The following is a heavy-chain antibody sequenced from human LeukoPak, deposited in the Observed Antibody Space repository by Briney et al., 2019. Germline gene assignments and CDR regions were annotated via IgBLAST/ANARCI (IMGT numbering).Heavy chain of an antibody. V-gene: IGHV4-39*07. CDR2: IFHSGTG. CDR1: GGSISSGGYY. J-gene: IGHJ5*02. CDR3: ARISNWFDP. Sequence: SETLSLTCTVSGGSISSGGYYWSWVRQPPGKGLEWIGEIFHSGTGNYNPSLKSRVTISVDKSNNQFSLRLTSVTAADTAVYYCARISNWFDPWGQGTLVTVSS.